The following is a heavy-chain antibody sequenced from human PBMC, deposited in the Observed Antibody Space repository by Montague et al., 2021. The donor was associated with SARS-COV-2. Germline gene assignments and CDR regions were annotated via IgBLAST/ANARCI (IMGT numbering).Heavy chain of an antibody. J-gene: IGHJ5*02. V-gene: IGHV2-70*11. CDR1: GFSLSTSGMC. CDR3: ARKIVTSAGTPSDP. D-gene: IGHD6-13*01. Sequence: VKPTQTLTLTCTFSGFSLSTSGMCVSWLRQPPGKALEWLARIYWYYYKYYSTSLKPSLTISKDTSKNQVVLTMTNMDPVDTATYYCARKIVTSAGTPSDPWGQGTLATVSS. CDR2: IYWYYYK.